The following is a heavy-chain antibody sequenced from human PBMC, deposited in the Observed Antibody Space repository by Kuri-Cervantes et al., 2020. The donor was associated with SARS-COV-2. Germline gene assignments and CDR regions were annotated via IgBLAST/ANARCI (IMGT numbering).Heavy chain of an antibody. V-gene: IGHV4-39*01. J-gene: IGHJ4*02. D-gene: IGHD3-9*01. Sequence: SETLSLTCSVSGGSISSSGHYWGWVRQPPGKGLEWIGSIYFSGSTYYTPSLKSRVTISVDTSKNQFSLKLTSVTATDTAVYYCGRQASDWHIDYWGQGTLATVSS. CDR1: GGSISSSGHY. CDR2: IYFSGST. CDR3: GRQASDWHIDY.